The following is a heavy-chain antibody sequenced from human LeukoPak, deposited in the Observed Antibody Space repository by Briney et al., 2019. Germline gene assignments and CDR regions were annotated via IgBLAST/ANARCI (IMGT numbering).Heavy chain of an antibody. CDR3: ARGVGGRYISPHY. CDR2: IYYSGST. J-gene: IGHJ4*02. CDR1: GGSISGYY. D-gene: IGHD1-26*01. V-gene: IGHV4-59*01. Sequence: SETLSLTCTVSGGSISGYYWSWIRQPPGKGLEWIGYIYYSGSTNYNPSLKSRVTISIDTSKNQFSLKLSSVTAADTAVYYCARGVGGRYISPHYWGQGTLVTVSS.